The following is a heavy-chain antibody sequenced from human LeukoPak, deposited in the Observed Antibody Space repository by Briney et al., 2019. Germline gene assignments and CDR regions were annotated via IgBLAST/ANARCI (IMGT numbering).Heavy chain of an antibody. CDR1: GYTFTAYY. Sequence: ASVKVSCKASGYTFTAYYIHWVRQAPGQGLEWTGWINPNSGGTNYAQKFQGRVTMTRDTSISTAYMELSRLRSDDTAVYYCASIYLGYCSSGSCPFIDYWGQGTLVTVSS. D-gene: IGHD2-15*01. V-gene: IGHV1-2*02. J-gene: IGHJ4*02. CDR2: INPNSGGT. CDR3: ASIYLGYCSSGSCPFIDY.